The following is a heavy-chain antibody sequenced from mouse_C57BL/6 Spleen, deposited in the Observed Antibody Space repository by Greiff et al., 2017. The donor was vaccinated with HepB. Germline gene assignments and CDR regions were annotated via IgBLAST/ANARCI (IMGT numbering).Heavy chain of an antibody. CDR2: IRNKANGYTT. CDR1: GFTFTDYY. D-gene: IGHD1-2*01. Sequence: EVKLVESGGGLVQPGGSLSLSCAASGFTFTDYYMSWVRQPPGKALEWLGFIRNKANGYTTEYSASVKGRFTISRDNSQSSLYLQMNALRAEDSATYYCARSRLTYDYFDYWGQGTTLTVSS. CDR3: ARSRLTYDYFDY. J-gene: IGHJ2*01. V-gene: IGHV7-3*01.